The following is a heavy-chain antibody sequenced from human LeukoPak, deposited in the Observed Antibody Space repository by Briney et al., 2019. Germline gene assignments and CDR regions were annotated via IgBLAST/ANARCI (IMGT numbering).Heavy chain of an antibody. Sequence: GGSLRLSCAASGFTFSSYAMSWVRQAPGKGLEWVSVISGSGGSTYYADSVKARFTISRDNSKNTLYLQMNSLRAEDTAVYYCARVGQWLVQDYYYYYGMDVWGQGTTVTVSS. CDR2: ISGSGGST. D-gene: IGHD6-19*01. J-gene: IGHJ6*02. V-gene: IGHV3-23*01. CDR1: GFTFSSYA. CDR3: ARVGQWLVQDYYYYYGMDV.